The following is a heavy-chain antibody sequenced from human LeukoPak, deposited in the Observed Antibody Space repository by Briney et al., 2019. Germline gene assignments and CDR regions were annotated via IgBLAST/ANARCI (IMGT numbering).Heavy chain of an antibody. Sequence: GGSLRLSCVASGFTFSSSWMTWVRQAPGMGLERVANIKADGTGKYYVDSVRGRFSISRDNAKNSLYLELNSLRAEDTGVYYCASDFDWSTGIWGQGTMVTVSS. CDR2: IKADGTGK. CDR3: ASDFDWSTGI. D-gene: IGHD3-9*01. CDR1: GFTFSSSW. J-gene: IGHJ3*02. V-gene: IGHV3-7*01.